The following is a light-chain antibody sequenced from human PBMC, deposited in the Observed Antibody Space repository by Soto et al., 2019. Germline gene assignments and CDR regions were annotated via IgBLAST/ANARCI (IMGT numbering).Light chain of an antibody. CDR3: QQYYSYPRK. V-gene: IGKV3-15*01. Sequence: EIVLTQSPGTLSLSPVERATLSCRASQSVSSYLAWYQQKPGQAPRLLIYDASTLQSGVPSRFSGSGSGTDFTLTISCLQSEDFATYYCQQYYSYPRKCGQGTKGDIK. J-gene: IGKJ1*01. CDR2: DAS. CDR1: QSVSSY.